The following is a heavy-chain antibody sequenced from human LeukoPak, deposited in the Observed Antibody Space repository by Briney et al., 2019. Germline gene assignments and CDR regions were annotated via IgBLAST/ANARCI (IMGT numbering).Heavy chain of an antibody. V-gene: IGHV3-23*01. J-gene: IGHJ3*02. CDR1: GFTFSSYA. Sequence: SGGSLRLSCAASGFTFSSYAMSWVRQAPGKGLEWVSAISGSGGSTYYADSVKGRFTISRDNSKNTLYLQMNSLRAEDTAVYYCAKDSRVTFGGVIVDAFDIWGQGTMGTVSS. CDR2: ISGSGGST. D-gene: IGHD3-16*02. CDR3: AKDSRVTFGGVIVDAFDI.